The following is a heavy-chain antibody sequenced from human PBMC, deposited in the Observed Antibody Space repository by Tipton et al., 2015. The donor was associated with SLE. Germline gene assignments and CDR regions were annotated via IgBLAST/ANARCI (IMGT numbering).Heavy chain of an antibody. D-gene: IGHD3-16*01. CDR3: AGGTGAYFDH. CDR2: IRADGSNK. CDR1: GFTYSGYA. J-gene: IGHJ4*02. Sequence: SGFTYSGYAMHWVRQAPGKGLEWVAFIRADGSNKDYADSVKGRFTISRDSSKNTLYLQMNRLRVEDTAVYYCAGGTGAYFDHWGQGTLVTVSS. V-gene: IGHV3-30*02.